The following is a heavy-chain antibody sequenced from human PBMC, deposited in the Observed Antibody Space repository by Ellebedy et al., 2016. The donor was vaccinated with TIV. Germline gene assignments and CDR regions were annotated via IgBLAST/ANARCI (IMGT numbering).Heavy chain of an antibody. CDR3: VKSLHYYELGFVLDAFNV. CDR1: GFSLTNIGVG. J-gene: IGHJ3*01. CDR2: IYWDDDE. D-gene: IGHD3-22*01. V-gene: IGHV2-5*02. Sequence: SGPTLVKPTQTLTLTCAFSGFSLTNIGVGVGWVRQPPGKALEWLALIYWDDDERYSPSLMNRLTITKETSRDQVVLTMTNMDPVDTATYYCVKSLHYYELGFVLDAFNVWGEGTTVTVSS.